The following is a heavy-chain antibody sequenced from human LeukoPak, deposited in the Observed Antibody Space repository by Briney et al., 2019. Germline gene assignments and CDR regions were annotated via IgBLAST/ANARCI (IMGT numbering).Heavy chain of an antibody. V-gene: IGHV4-4*07. Sequence: SETLSLTCTVSGGSISSYYWSWIRQPAGKGLEWIGRIYTSGSTNYNPSLNSRVTMSVDTSKNQFSLKLSSVTAADTAVYYCARDRAYSSAHYYYYYMDVWGKGTTVTVSS. CDR1: GGSISSYY. CDR3: ARDRAYSSAHYYYYYMDV. J-gene: IGHJ6*03. D-gene: IGHD6-25*01. CDR2: IYTSGST.